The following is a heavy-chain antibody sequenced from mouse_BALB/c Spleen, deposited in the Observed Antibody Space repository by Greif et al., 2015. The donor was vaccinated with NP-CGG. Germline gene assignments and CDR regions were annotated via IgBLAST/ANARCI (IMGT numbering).Heavy chain of an antibody. Sequence: VQLQQSGAELVRSGASVKLSCTASGFNIKDYYMHWVKQRPEQGLEWIGWIDPENGDTEYAPKFQGKATMTADTSSNTAYLQLSSLTSEDTAGYYCNEGDYYAMDYWGQGTSVTVSS. V-gene: IGHV14-4*02. CDR2: IDPENGDT. CDR3: NEGDYYAMDY. CDR1: GFNIKDYY. J-gene: IGHJ4*01.